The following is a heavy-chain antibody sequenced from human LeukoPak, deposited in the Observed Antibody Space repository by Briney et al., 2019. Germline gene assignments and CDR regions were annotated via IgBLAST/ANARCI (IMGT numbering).Heavy chain of an antibody. CDR2: IKQDGSEK. V-gene: IGHV3-7*03. J-gene: IGHJ3*02. CDR3: AKDLTYSGSYYGSAFDI. Sequence: TGGSLRLSCAASGFTFSSYWMSWVRQAPGKGLEWVANIKQDGSEKCYVDSVKGRFTISRDNAKNSLYLQMNSLRAEDTAVYYCAKDLTYSGSYYGSAFDIWGQGTMVTVSS. CDR1: GFTFSSYW. D-gene: IGHD1-26*01.